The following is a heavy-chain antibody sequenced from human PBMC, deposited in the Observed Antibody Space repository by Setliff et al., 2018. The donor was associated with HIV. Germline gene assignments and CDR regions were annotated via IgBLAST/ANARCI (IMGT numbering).Heavy chain of an antibody. V-gene: IGHV4-59*11. Sequence: PSETLSLTCTVSGDSITGHYWNWIRQPPGMRLEWIGFIYYTGITTYIPSFENRVTIEVDTSKNQFSLKLHSVSAADTAVYYCARGVDYYTDHVDIWGQGALVTVSS. CDR1: GDSITGHY. J-gene: IGHJ4*02. CDR3: ARGVDYYTDHVDI. D-gene: IGHD3-22*01. CDR2: IYYTGIT.